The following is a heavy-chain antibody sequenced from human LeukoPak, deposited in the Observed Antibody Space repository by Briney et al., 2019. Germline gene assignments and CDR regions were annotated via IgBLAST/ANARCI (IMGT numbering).Heavy chain of an antibody. J-gene: IGHJ4*02. Sequence: GGSLRLSCAASGFSFSKYWMHWVRQTPGEGLVWVARIKEDGAYTSYADSVKGRFTISRDNARNTVFLQMNSLRAEDTAVYYCARDFDMGITPGDDFDFWGQGTLVTVSS. V-gene: IGHV3-74*01. D-gene: IGHD3-9*01. CDR1: GFSFSKYW. CDR2: IKEDGAYT. CDR3: ARDFDMGITPGDDFDF.